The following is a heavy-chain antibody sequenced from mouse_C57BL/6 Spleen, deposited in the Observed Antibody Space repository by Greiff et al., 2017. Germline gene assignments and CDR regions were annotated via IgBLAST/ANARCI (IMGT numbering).Heavy chain of an antibody. V-gene: IGHV1-19*01. CDR2: INPYNGGT. CDR3: ERDQVHY. Sequence: VQLQQSGPVLVKPGASVKMSCKASGYTFTDYYMHWVKQSHGKSLEWIGVINPYNGGTSYNQKFKGKATLTVDKSSSTASMEVDSVTSEESAVYYCERDQVHYWGQGTTRTVSS. CDR1: GYTFTDYY. J-gene: IGHJ2*01.